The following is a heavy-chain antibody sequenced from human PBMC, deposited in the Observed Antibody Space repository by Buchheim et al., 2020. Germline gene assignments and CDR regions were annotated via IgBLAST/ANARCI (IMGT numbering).Heavy chain of an antibody. CDR2: INHSGST. V-gene: IGHV4-34*01. CDR3: ARAVAGTYYYYGMDV. J-gene: IGHJ6*02. D-gene: IGHD6-19*01. Sequence: QVQLQQWGAGLLKPSETLSLTCAVYGGSFSGYYWSWIRQPPGKGLEWIGEINHSGSTNYNPSLKSRVTISVDTSKNQFSLTLSSVTAADTAVYYCARAVAGTYYYYGMDVWGQGTT. CDR1: GGSFSGYY.